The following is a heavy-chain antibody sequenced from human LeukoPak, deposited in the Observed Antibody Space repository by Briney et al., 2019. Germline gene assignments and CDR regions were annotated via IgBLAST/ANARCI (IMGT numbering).Heavy chain of an antibody. CDR3: ARGVGIAAAGTRRDYYYYYMDV. CDR2: TYYRSKWYN. D-gene: IGHD6-13*01. Sequence: SQTLSLTCAISGDSVSSNSAAWNWIRQSPSRGLEWLGRTYYRSKWYNDYAVSVKSRITINPDTSKNQFSLQLNSVTPEDTAVYYCARGVGIAAAGTRRDYYYYYMDVWGKGTTVTVSS. V-gene: IGHV6-1*01. CDR1: GDSVSSNSAA. J-gene: IGHJ6*03.